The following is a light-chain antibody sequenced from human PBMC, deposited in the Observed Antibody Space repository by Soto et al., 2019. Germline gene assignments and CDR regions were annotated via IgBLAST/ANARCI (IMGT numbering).Light chain of an antibody. CDR1: SSDIGAYNY. Sequence: QSALTQPASVAGSLGQSIIISCTGTSSDIGAYNYVSWFQQHPGKAPKLMIYEVTNRPSGVSNRFSGSKSGNTASLTISGLQAEDEADYYCTSYTSSNTVLFGGGTKVTVL. CDR2: EVT. J-gene: IGLJ2*01. CDR3: TSYTSSNTVL. V-gene: IGLV2-14*01.